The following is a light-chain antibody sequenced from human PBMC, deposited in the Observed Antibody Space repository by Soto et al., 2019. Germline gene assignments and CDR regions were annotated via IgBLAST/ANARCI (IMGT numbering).Light chain of an antibody. CDR1: EDISTW. V-gene: IGKV1-12*01. CDR3: QHADSFPLIT. CDR2: AAS. J-gene: IGKJ5*01. Sequence: DIQMTQSPSSVSASVGDIVSITCLFSEDISTWLAWYQQKPGKAPKLLIYAASSLQSGVPSRFSGSGSGTDFTLTISSLQPEDFATYYCQHADSFPLITFGQGTRLEI.